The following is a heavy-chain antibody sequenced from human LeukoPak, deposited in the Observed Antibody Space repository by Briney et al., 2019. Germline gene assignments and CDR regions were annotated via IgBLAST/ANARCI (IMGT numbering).Heavy chain of an antibody. D-gene: IGHD5-18*01. CDR2: IYTSGST. Sequence: SETLSLTCTVSDDSISISSYYWGWIRQPAGKGLEWIGRIYTSGSTNYNPSLKSRVTMSVDTSKNQFSLKLSSVTAADTAVYYCASVHVDTAMVYFDYWGQGTLVTVSS. CDR3: ASVHVDTAMVYFDY. CDR1: DDSISISSYY. V-gene: IGHV4-61*02. J-gene: IGHJ4*02.